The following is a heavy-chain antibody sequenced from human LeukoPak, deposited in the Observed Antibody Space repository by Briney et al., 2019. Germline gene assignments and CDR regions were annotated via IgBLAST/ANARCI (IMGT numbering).Heavy chain of an antibody. J-gene: IGHJ3*02. CDR2: IYYSGST. Sequence: SETLSLTCTVSGGSISSSSYYWGWIRQPPGKGLEWIGSIYYSGSTYYNPSLKSRVTISVDTSKNQFSLKLSSVTAADTAVYYCARGATYYDFWSGYSDAFDIWGQGTMVTVSS. D-gene: IGHD3-3*01. CDR1: GGSISSSSYY. CDR3: ARGATYYDFWSGYSDAFDI. V-gene: IGHV4-39*01.